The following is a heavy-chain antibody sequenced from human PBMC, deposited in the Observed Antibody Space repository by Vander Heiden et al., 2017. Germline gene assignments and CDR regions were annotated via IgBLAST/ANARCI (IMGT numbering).Heavy chain of an antibody. V-gene: IGHV3-7*01. CDR2: IKQDGSEK. CDR1: GFTFSSYW. Sequence: EVHLVESGGGLVQPGGSLRLSCAAAGFTFSSYWMSWVRQAPGKGLEWVANIKQDGSEKYYVDSVKGRFTISRDNAKNSLYLQMNSLRAEDTAVYYCARELGIAAAGPYSYGMDVWGQGTTVTVSS. J-gene: IGHJ6*02. D-gene: IGHD6-13*01. CDR3: ARELGIAAAGPYSYGMDV.